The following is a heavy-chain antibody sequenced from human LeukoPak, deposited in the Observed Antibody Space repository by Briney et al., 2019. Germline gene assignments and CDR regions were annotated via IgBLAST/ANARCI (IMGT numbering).Heavy chain of an antibody. CDR3: ARGGPYYYGSGSRNWFDP. CDR1: GGSISSYY. V-gene: IGHV4-59*01. D-gene: IGHD3-10*01. CDR2: IYYSGST. Sequence: PSETLSLTCTVSGGSISSYYWSWIRQPPGEGLEWIGYIYYSGSTNYNPSLKSRVTISVDTSKNQFSLKLSSVTAADTAVYYCARGGPYYYGSGSRNWFDPWGQGTLVTVSS. J-gene: IGHJ5*02.